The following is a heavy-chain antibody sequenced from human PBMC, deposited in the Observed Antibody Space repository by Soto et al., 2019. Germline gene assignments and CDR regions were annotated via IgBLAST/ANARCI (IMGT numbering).Heavy chain of an antibody. J-gene: IGHJ6*02. D-gene: IGHD2-2*01. Sequence: GASVKVSCKASGGTFSSYAISWVRQAPGQGLEWMGGIIPIFGTANYAQKFQGRVTITADESTSTAYMELSSLRSQDTAVYYCARGYIVVVPAAGAGGDYYGMDVWGQGTTVTVSS. V-gene: IGHV1-69*13. CDR1: GGTFSSYA. CDR2: IIPIFGTA. CDR3: ARGYIVVVPAAGAGGDYYGMDV.